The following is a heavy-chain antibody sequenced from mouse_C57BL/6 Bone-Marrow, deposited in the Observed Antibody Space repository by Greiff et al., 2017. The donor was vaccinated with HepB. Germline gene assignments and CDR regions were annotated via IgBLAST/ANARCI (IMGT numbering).Heavy chain of an antibody. CDR3: ARGGNADGY. Sequence: EVMLVESGGGLVKPGGSLKLSCAASGFTFSDYGMHWVRQAPEKGLEWVAYISSGSSTIYYADTLKGRFTISRDNAKNTLFLQMTSLRSEDTAMYYCARGGNADGYWGQGTTLTVSS. V-gene: IGHV5-17*01. CDR1: GFTFSDYG. CDR2: ISSGSSTI. D-gene: IGHD2-1*01. J-gene: IGHJ2*01.